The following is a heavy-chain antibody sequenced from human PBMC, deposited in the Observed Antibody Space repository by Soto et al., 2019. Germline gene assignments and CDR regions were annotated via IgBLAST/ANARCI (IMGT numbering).Heavy chain of an antibody. D-gene: IGHD4-4*01. CDR2: VYYTGDT. CDR3: VRQGIDDLQGLADV. J-gene: IGHJ6*02. CDR1: SGPSRSYN. V-gene: IGHV4-59*08. Sequence: QVQLQQSGPRLVKPSETLSLTCTVSSGPSRSYNWGWIRQSPRRGLEWIGYVYYTGDTAYNPSLKSRVTISADTSTNNSSLILSSVTAADTAGDYCVRQGIDDLQGLADVGGQGTTVTVSS.